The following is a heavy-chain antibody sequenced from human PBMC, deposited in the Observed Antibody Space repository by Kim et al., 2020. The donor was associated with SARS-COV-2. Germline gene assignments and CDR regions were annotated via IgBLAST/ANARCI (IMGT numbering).Heavy chain of an antibody. V-gene: IGHV4-34*01. CDR1: GGSFSGYY. CDR3: ARGRGSSWSSRFDY. CDR2: INHSGST. J-gene: IGHJ4*02. Sequence: SETLSLTCAVYGGSFSGYYWSWIRQPPGKGLEWIGEINHSGSTNYNPSLKSRVTISVDTSKNQFSLKLSSVTAADTAVYYCARGRGSSWSSRFDYWGQGTLVTVSS. D-gene: IGHD6-13*01.